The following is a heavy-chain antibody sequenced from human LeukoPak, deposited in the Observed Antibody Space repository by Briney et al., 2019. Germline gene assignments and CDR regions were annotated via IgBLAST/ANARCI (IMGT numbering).Heavy chain of an antibody. Sequence: PGGSLRLSCAASGFTFSSSAMSWVRQAPGKGLEWVSNISGSGSGGSTYYADSVKGRFTISRDNSKNTLYLQMNSLRAEDTAVYYCAKDGLGGFGDYMDVWGKGTTVTISS. CDR1: GFTFSSSA. J-gene: IGHJ6*03. CDR2: ISGSGSGGST. V-gene: IGHV3-23*01. D-gene: IGHD3-10*01. CDR3: AKDGLGGFGDYMDV.